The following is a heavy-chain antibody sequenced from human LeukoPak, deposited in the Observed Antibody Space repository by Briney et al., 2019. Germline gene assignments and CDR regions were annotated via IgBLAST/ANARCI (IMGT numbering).Heavy chain of an antibody. D-gene: IGHD3-22*01. CDR1: GFTFSKYW. J-gene: IGHJ4*02. V-gene: IGHV3-7*01. Sequence: GGSLRLSCAGTGFTFSKYWMNWVRQAPGKGLEWVANIKEDGSQIYYADSVKGRFTISRDNPKNSVSLQMNSLRAEDTAVYYCTGSSGWLFDYWGQGTLVAVSS. CDR3: TGSSGWLFDY. CDR2: IKEDGSQI.